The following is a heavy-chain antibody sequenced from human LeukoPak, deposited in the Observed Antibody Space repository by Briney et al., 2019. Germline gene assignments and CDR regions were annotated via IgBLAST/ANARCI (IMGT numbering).Heavy chain of an antibody. V-gene: IGHV1-8*03. J-gene: IGHJ3*02. CDR3: ARDVYYDFWSGYYRGAFDI. CDR1: GYTFTSYD. D-gene: IGHD3-3*01. CDR2: MNPNSGNT. Sequence: ASVKVSCKASGYTFTSYDINWVRQATGQGLEWMGWMNPNSGNTGYAQKFQGRVTITRNTSISTAYMELSSLRSEDTAVCYCARDVYYDFWSGYYRGAFDIWGQGTMVTVSS.